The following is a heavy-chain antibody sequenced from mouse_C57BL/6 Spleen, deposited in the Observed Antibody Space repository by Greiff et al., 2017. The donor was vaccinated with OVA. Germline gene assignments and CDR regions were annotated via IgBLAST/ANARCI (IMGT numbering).Heavy chain of an antibody. J-gene: IGHJ4*01. CDR1: GYTFTSYW. CDR2: IYPGSGST. Sequence: VQLQQPGAELVKPGASVKMSCKASGYTFTSYWITWVKQRPGQGLEWIGDIYPGSGSTNYNEKFKSKATLTVDTSSSTAYMQLSSLTSEDSAVYYCARGDGYLRGYYAMDYWGQGTSVTVSS. D-gene: IGHD2-3*01. V-gene: IGHV1-55*01. CDR3: ARGDGYLRGYYAMDY.